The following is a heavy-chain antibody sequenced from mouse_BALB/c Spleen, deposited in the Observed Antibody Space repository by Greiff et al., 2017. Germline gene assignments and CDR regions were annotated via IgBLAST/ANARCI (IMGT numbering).Heavy chain of an antibody. CDR3: APQLGHHDMDY. J-gene: IGHJ4*01. V-gene: IGHV2-9*02. CDR1: GFSLSSYG. D-gene: IGHD4-1*02. Sequence: VMLVESGPGLVAPSQTLSITCTVSGFSLSSYGVHWVRQPPGKGLEWLGVIWAGGSTNYNSALMSRLSISKDNSKSQVFLKMNSLQTDDTAMYYCAPQLGHHDMDYWGEGTSVTAS. CDR2: IWAGGST.